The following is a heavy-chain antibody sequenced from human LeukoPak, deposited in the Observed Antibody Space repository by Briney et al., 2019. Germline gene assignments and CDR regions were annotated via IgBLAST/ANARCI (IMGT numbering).Heavy chain of an antibody. Sequence: SKTLSLTCTVSGGSVSSGNYYWSWIRQPPGKGLEWIGYIYYSGSTNYNPSLKSRVTISVDTSKNQFSLKLSSVTAADTAVYYCARDGRDGYNFVFDIWGQGTMVTVSS. V-gene: IGHV4-61*01. J-gene: IGHJ3*02. CDR1: GGSVSSGNYY. D-gene: IGHD5-24*01. CDR3: ARDGRDGYNFVFDI. CDR2: IYYSGST.